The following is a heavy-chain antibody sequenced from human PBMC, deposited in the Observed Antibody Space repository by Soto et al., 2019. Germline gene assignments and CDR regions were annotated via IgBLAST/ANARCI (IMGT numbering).Heavy chain of an antibody. Sequence: PGGSLRLSCAASGFTFSSYAMSWVRQAPGKGLEWVSAISGSGGSTYYADSVKGRFTISRDNSKNTLYLQMNSLRAEDTAVYYCAKVPRPVLRFLEWSMGPSMDVWGQGTTVTVSS. CDR3: AKVPRPVLRFLEWSMGPSMDV. D-gene: IGHD3-3*01. V-gene: IGHV3-23*01. CDR2: ISGSGGST. CDR1: GFTFSSYA. J-gene: IGHJ6*02.